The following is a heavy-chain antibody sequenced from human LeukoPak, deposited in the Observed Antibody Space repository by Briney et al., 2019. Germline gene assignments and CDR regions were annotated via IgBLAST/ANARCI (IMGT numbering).Heavy chain of an antibody. CDR1: GFTFSSYG. CDR3: ASGELDSLYYFDY. D-gene: IGHD7-27*01. CDR2: ISSSSSTI. V-gene: IGHV3-48*04. J-gene: IGHJ4*02. Sequence: PGGSLRLSCAASGFTFSSYGMHWVRQAPGKGLEWVSYISSSSSTIYYADSVKGRFTISRDNAKNVLYLQMNSLRAEDTAVYYCASGELDSLYYFDYWGQGTLVTASS.